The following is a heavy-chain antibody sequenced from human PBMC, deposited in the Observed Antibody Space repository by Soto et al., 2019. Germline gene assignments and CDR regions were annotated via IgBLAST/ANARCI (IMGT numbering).Heavy chain of an antibody. CDR2: VFYTGFT. CDR1: GASISGSYYY. V-gene: IGHV4-39*01. CDR3: ATSQKGYNWSYFDH. D-gene: IGHD1-20*01. J-gene: IGHJ4*02. Sequence: SETLSLTCAVSGASISGSYYYWAWLRQSPGKGPEWIGSVFYTGFTSYNPSLESRVSVSVDTSKSQFSLKLSAVTAADTAVYYCATSQKGYNWSYFDHWGQGALVTVSS.